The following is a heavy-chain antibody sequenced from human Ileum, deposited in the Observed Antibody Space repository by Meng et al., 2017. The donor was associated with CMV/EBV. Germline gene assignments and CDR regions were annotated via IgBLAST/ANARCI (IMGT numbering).Heavy chain of an antibody. CDR3: AAAIYYYYGMDV. CDR1: GGSFSGYY. Sequence: ESLKISCAVYGGSFSGYYWSWIRQPPGKGLEWIGEINHSGSTNYNPSLKSRVTISVDTSKNQFSLKLSSVTAADTAVYYCAAAIYYYYGMDVWGQGTTVTVSS. D-gene: IGHD2-2*01. CDR2: INHSGST. J-gene: IGHJ6*02. V-gene: IGHV4-34*01.